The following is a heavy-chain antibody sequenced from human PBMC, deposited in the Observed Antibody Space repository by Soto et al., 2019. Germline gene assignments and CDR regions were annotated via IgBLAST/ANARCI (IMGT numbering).Heavy chain of an antibody. CDR3: ARAIVATTQYYYYGMDV. J-gene: IGHJ6*02. CDR2: IIPIFGTA. V-gene: IGHV1-69*12. Sequence: QVQLVQSGAAVKKPGSSVKVSCKASGGTFSSYAISWVRQAPGQGLEWMGGIIPIFGTANYAQKFQGRVTITADESTSTAYMELSSLRSEDTAVYYCARAIVATTQYYYYGMDVWGQGTTVTVSS. CDR1: GGTFSSYA. D-gene: IGHD5-12*01.